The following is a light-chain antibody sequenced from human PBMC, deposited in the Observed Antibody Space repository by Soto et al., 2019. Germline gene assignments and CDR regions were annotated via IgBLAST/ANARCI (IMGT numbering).Light chain of an antibody. CDR2: KAS. J-gene: IGKJ1*01. CDR3: QQYNNYWT. V-gene: IGKV1-5*03. Sequence: DIQMTQSTSTLSASVGDRVTITCRASQSINSRLAWYQQKPGKAPNLLIYKASSLESGDPSRFSGSGSGTEFTLTISRLQPDDFATYYCQQYNNYWTFGQGTKVEIK. CDR1: QSINSR.